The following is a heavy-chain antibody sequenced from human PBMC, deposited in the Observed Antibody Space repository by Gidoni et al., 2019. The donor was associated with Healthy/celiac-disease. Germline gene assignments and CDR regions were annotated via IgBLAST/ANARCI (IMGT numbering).Heavy chain of an antibody. J-gene: IGHJ3*02. V-gene: IGHV4-31*03. CDR1: GGSISSGAYY. D-gene: IGHD2-2*02. Sequence: QVQLQESGPGLVKPSQTLSLTCTVSGGSISSGAYYWSWIRQHPGKGLEWIGYIYYSGSTYSNPSLKSRVTISVDTSKNQFSLKLSSVTAADTAVYYCARWCTRPATAIRVVSDAFDIWGQGTMVTVSS. CDR3: ARWCTRPATAIRVVSDAFDI. CDR2: IYYSGST.